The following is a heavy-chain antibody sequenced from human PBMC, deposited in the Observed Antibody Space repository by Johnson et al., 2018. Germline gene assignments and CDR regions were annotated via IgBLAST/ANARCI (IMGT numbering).Heavy chain of an antibody. CDR3: TTERDYYYYYMDV. D-gene: IGHD6-25*01. V-gene: IGHV3-73*01. J-gene: IGHJ6*03. Sequence: EVQLVESGGGLVKPGGSLRLSCAASGFTFSGSAMHWVRQASGKGLEWIGRIRSKANSYATAYAASVKGRFTISRDDSKNTAYLQMNSLKTEDTAVYYCTTERDYYYYYMDVWGKGTTVTVSS. CDR2: IRSKANSYAT. CDR1: GFTFSGSA.